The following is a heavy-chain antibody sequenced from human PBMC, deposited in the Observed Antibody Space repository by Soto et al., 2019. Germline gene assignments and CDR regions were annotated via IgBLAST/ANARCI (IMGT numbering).Heavy chain of an antibody. D-gene: IGHD3-16*02. Sequence: GASVKVSCKASGYTFTSYGISWVRQAPGQGXEWMGWISAYNGNTNYAQKLQGRVTLTTDTSTSTAYMELRSLRSDDTAVYYCARDSLYDYVLGSYRTYDYWGQGTLVTVSS. J-gene: IGHJ4*02. V-gene: IGHV1-18*01. CDR1: GYTFTSYG. CDR3: ARDSLYDYVLGSYRTYDY. CDR2: ISAYNGNT.